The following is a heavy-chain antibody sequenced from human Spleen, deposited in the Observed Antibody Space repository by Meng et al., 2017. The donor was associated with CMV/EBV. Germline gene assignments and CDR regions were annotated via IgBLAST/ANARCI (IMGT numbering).Heavy chain of an antibody. CDR2: ISAYNNNN. CDR1: GYNFTSYG. CDR3: AQWLVLDY. V-gene: IGHV1-18*01. D-gene: IGHD2-8*01. J-gene: IGHJ4*02. Sequence: VELVHSGAEVQEPRASVYVPFKASGYNFTSYGSSRVRQGPGQGLEWIGCISAYNNNNHSAQSRESISTMTTNTPSSIDYSELRGVRSDDNDVYYCAQWLVLDYWGQGTLVTVSS.